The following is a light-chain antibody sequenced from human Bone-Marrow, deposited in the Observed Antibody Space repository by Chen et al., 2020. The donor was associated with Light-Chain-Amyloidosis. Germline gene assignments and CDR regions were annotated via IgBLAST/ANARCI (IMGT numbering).Light chain of an antibody. CDR3: QSADSSGTYEVI. Sequence: SYELPQSPSVSVSPGQTARITCSGDDLPTKYAYWYQQKPGQAPVLVIHRDTEWPSGISERFSGSSSGTTATLTISGVQAEDEADYHCQSADSSGTYEVIFGGGTKLTVL. V-gene: IGLV3-25*03. J-gene: IGLJ2*01. CDR2: RDT. CDR1: DLPTKY.